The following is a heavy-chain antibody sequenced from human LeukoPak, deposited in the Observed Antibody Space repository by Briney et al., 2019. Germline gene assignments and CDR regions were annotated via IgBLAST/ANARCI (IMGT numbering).Heavy chain of an antibody. V-gene: IGHV3-30*18. CDR1: GFTFSSYD. D-gene: IGHD2-15*01. CDR3: AKGQCSGGSCLAVDP. CDR2: ISYDGSNK. Sequence: GRSLRLSCAASGFTFSSYDMHWVRQAPGKGLEWVAVISYDGSNKYYADSVKGRFTISRDNSKNTLYLQMNSLRAEDTAVYYCAKGQCSGGSCLAVDPWGQGTLVTVSS. J-gene: IGHJ5*02.